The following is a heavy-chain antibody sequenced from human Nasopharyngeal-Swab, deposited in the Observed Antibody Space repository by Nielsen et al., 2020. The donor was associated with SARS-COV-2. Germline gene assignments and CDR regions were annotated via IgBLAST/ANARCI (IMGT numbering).Heavy chain of an antibody. CDR2: IGTAGDT. J-gene: IGHJ3*02. CDR3: ARGYDSSGYLRPIDAFDI. Sequence: GSLKISCAASGFTFSSYDMHWVRQATGKGLEWVSAIGTAGDTYYPGSVKGRFTISRENAKNSLYLQMNSLRAGDTAVYYCARGYDSSGYLRPIDAFDIWGQGTMVTVSS. D-gene: IGHD3-22*01. V-gene: IGHV3-13*04. CDR1: GFTFSSYD.